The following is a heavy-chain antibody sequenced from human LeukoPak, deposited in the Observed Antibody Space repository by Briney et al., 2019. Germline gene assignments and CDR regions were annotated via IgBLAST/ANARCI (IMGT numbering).Heavy chain of an antibody. J-gene: IGHJ4*02. CDR2: MNPNSGNT. V-gene: IGHV1-8*01. CDR1: GYTFTSYD. CDR3: ARGIRSVLPVVRYYFDY. D-gene: IGHD2-15*01. Sequence: GASVKVSCKASGYTFTSYDINWVRQATGQGLEWMGWMNPNSGNTGYAQKFQGRVTMTRNTSISTAYMELSSLRSEDTAVYCCARGIRSVLPVVRYYFDYWGQGTLVTVSS.